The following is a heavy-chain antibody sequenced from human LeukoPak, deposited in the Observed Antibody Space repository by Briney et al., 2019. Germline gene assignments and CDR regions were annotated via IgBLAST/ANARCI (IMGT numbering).Heavy chain of an antibody. CDR2: IKQDGSEK. CDR3: ARDLDYGSGTYYP. D-gene: IGHD3-10*01. J-gene: IGHJ5*02. CDR1: GFTFSPYW. V-gene: IGHV3-7*05. Sequence: PGGSLRLSCAASGFTFSPYWMTWVRQAPGKGLEWVANIKQDGSEKYYVDSVKGRFTISRDNAKNSLYLQMNSLRAEDTAVYYCARDLDYGSGTYYPWGQGTLVTVSS.